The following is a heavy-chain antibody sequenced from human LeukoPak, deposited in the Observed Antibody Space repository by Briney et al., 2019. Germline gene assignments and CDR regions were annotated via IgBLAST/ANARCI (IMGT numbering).Heavy chain of an antibody. J-gene: IGHJ4*02. CDR2: TYYRSKWYN. CDR3: ARVLDTPNSYYFDY. Sequence: SQTLSLTCAISGDSVSSNKAAWNWIRQSPSRGLGWLGRTYYRSKWYNDYAVSVKSRITINPDTSKNQFSLQLNSVTPEDTAVYYCARVLDTPNSYYFDYWGQGTLVTVSS. D-gene: IGHD5-18*01. V-gene: IGHV6-1*01. CDR1: GDSVSSNKAA.